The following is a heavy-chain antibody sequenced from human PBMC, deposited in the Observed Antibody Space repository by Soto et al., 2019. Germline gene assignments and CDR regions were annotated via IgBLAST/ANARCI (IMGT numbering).Heavy chain of an antibody. V-gene: IGHV3-23*01. Sequence: GGSLRLSCAASGFSISSDAMSWVRQAPGKGLEWVSGIGGSGANTNYADSVKGRFAISIDNSKNTLYLQMSSLRADDTAVYYCAREAGIVGDTSGFDYSGLGTMPTVYS. CDR2: IGGSGANT. J-gene: IGHJ4*02. CDR1: GFSISSDA. CDR3: AREAGIVGDTSGFDY. D-gene: IGHD1-26*01.